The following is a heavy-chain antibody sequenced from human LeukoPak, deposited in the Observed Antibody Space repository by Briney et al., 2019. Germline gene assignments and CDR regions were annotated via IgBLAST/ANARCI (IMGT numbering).Heavy chain of an antibody. J-gene: IGHJ4*02. CDR1: GGTFSSYA. D-gene: IGHD4-23*01. CDR2: IIPIFGTA. CDR3: ARDFHGNGGNSLLVY. V-gene: IGHV1-69*01. Sequence: ASVKVSCKASGGTFSSYAISWVRQAPGQGLEWMGGIIPIFGTANYAQKFQGRVTITADESTSTAYMELSSLRSEDTAVYYCARDFHGNGGNSLLVYWGQGTLVTVSS.